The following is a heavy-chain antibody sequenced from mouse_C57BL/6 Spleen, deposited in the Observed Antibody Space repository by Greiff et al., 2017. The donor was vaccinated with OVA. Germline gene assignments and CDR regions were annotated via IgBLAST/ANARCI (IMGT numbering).Heavy chain of an antibody. J-gene: IGHJ4*01. Sequence: EVKLEESGEGLVKPGGSLKLSCAASGFTFSSYAMSWVRQTPEKRLEWVAYISSGGDYIYYADTVKGRFTISRDNARNTLYRQMSSLKSEDTAIYCCTSDDGNCDYAMDYWGQGTSVTVSS. CDR3: TSDDGNCDYAMDY. D-gene: IGHD2-3*01. CDR1: GFTFSSYA. CDR2: ISSGGDYI. V-gene: IGHV5-9-1*02.